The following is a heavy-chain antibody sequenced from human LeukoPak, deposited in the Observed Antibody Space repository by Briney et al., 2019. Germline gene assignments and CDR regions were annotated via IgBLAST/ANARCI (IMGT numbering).Heavy chain of an antibody. CDR2: IYTSGST. D-gene: IGHD1-26*01. V-gene: IGHV4-4*07. CDR3: ASIQRRSYRPHSGSYY. J-gene: IGHJ4*02. CDR1: GGSISSYY. Sequence: SETLSRNCTVSGGSISSYYWSWIRQPAGKGLEWIGRIYTSGSTNYNPSLKSRVTMSVDTSKNQFSLKLSSVTAADTAVYYCASIQRRSYRPHSGSYYWGQGTLVTVSS.